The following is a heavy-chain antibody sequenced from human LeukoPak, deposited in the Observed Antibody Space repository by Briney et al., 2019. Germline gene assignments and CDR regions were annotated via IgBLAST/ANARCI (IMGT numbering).Heavy chain of an antibody. Sequence: SETLSLTCTVSGGSISSYYWSWIRQPPGKGLEWIGYIYYSGYSNYNPSLKSRVTISVDTSKNQFSLKLSSVTAADTAVYYCARGGGISHYYYYMDVWGKGTTVTISS. CDR1: GGSISSYY. V-gene: IGHV4-59*01. CDR3: ARGGGISHYYYYMDV. J-gene: IGHJ6*03. CDR2: IYYSGYS. D-gene: IGHD6-13*01.